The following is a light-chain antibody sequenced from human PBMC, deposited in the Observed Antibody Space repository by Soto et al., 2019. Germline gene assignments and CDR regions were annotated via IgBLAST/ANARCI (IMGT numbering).Light chain of an antibody. J-gene: IGKJ4*01. CDR1: QGISSY. V-gene: IGKV1-9*01. CDR3: QQLNSYPFLT. CDR2: AAS. Sequence: DIQLTQSPSFLSASVGDRVTITCRASQGISSYLAWYQQKPGKAPKLLIYAASTLQSGIPSRFSGSGSGTEFTLTSSSLQPEDVATYYCQQLNSYPFLTFGGGNKVEIK.